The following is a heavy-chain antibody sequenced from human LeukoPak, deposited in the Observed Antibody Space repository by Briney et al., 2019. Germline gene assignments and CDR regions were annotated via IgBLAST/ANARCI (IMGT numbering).Heavy chain of an antibody. CDR2: IYPGDSDT. CDR3: ARQRLYCSSTSCSRASAKRYTGAAFDI. D-gene: IGHD2-2*01. CDR1: GYSFTSYW. Sequence: GESLKISCKGSGYSFTSYWIGWVRQMPGKGLEWMGIIYPGDSDTRYSPSFQGQVTISADKSISTAYLQWSSLKASDTAMYYCARQRLYCSSTSCSRASAKRYTGAAFDIWGQGTVVTVSS. V-gene: IGHV5-51*01. J-gene: IGHJ3*02.